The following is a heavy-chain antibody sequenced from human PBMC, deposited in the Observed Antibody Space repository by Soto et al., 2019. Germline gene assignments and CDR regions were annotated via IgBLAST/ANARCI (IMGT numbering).Heavy chain of an antibody. CDR1: GYTFTSYG. CDR3: ARPISGWWTTTGWYFDR. V-gene: IGHV1-18*01. CDR2: ISAYNGNT. Sequence: ASVKVSCKASGYTFTSYGISWVRQAPGQGLEWMGWISAYNGNTNYAQKLQGRVTMTTDTSTSTAYMELRSLRSDDTAVYYCARPISGWWTTTGWYFDRWGRGTRVTVAS. J-gene: IGHJ2*01. D-gene: IGHD6-19*01.